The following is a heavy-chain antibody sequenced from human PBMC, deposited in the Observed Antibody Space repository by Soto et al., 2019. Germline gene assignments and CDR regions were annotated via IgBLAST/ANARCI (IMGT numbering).Heavy chain of an antibody. J-gene: IGHJ4*02. D-gene: IGHD3-22*01. CDR1: GYTFTSYY. Sequence: QVQLVQSGAEVKKPGASVKVSCKASGYTFTSYYMHWVRQAPGQGLEWMGIINPSGGSTSYAQKFQGRVTMTRDPSTSTVYMELSSLRSEDTAVYYCATTYYYDSSGYYQLDYWGQGTLVTVSS. V-gene: IGHV1-46*01. CDR3: ATTYYYDSSGYYQLDY. CDR2: INPSGGST.